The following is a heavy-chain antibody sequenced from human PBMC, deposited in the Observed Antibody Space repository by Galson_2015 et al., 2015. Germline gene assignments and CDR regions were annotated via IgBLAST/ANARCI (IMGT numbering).Heavy chain of an antibody. Sequence: PALVKPTQTLTLTCTFSGFSLSTSGVGVGWIRQPPGKALEWLALLYWDDDKRYSPSLKSRLTITKDTSKNQVVLTMTNMDPVDTATYYCAHRRNDRFGTLFDYWGQGTLVTVSS. CDR3: AHRRNDRFGTLFDY. CDR1: GFSLSTSGVG. D-gene: IGHD1-1*01. V-gene: IGHV2-5*02. J-gene: IGHJ4*02. CDR2: LYWDDDK.